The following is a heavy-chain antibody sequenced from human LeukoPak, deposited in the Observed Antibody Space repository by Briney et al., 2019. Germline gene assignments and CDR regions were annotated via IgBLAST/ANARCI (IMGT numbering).Heavy chain of an antibody. D-gene: IGHD2-8*01. CDR1: GFTFSNYW. V-gene: IGHV3-7*05. CDR2: INQDGSEK. Sequence: GGSLRLSCAASGFTFSNYWMNWVRQAPGKGLEWVANINQDGSEKYYVDSVQGRFTISRDNAKNSLYLQMNSLRAEDTAVYYCARGPLRTDVYWGQGTLVTVSS. J-gene: IGHJ4*02. CDR3: ARGPLRTDVY.